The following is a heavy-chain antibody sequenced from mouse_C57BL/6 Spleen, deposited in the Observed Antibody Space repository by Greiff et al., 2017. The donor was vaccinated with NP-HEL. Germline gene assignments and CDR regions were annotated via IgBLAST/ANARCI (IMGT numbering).Heavy chain of an antibody. V-gene: IGHV5-16*01. CDR2: INYDGSST. Sequence: EVKLVESEGGLVQPGSSMKLSCTASGFTFSDYYMAWVRQVPEKGLEWVANINYDGSSTYYLDSLKSRFIISRDNAKNILYLQMSSLKSEDTATYYCARGGWNFDYWGQGTTLTVSS. J-gene: IGHJ2*01. CDR3: ARGGWNFDY. CDR1: GFTFSDYY. D-gene: IGHD2-3*01.